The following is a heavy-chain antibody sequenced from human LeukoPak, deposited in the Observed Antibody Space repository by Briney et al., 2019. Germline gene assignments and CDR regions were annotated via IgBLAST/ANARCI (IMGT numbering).Heavy chain of an antibody. CDR3: TRSGAGRDYLDF. CDR2: IRSRAYGATP. D-gene: IGHD6-13*01. CDR1: GFAFDDYA. J-gene: IGHJ4*02. V-gene: IGHV3-49*04. Sequence: GGSLRLSCTASGFAFDDYAMDWVRQSPGKGLEGVGFIRSRAYGATPEYAASVKGRFTISRDDSKRIAFLQMNSLQTEDTAVYYCTRSGAGRDYLDFWGQGTTVTVSS.